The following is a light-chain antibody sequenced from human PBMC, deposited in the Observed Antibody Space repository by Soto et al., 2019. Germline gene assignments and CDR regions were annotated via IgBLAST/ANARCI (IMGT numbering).Light chain of an antibody. CDR2: DVS. CDR1: SSDVGGYNY. J-gene: IGLJ1*01. CDR3: CSFAGNYIYV. V-gene: IGLV2-11*01. Sequence: QSALTQPRSVSGSPGQSVTISCTGTSSDVGGYNYVSWYLQHPGKAPKVMIYDVSKRPSGVPDRFSGSKSGNTASLTISGLQSEDEADYYCCSFAGNYIYVFGNGTKVTAL.